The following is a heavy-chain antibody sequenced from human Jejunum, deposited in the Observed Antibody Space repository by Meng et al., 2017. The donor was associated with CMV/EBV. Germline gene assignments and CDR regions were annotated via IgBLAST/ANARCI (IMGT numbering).Heavy chain of an antibody. CDR2: IDPYSGTT. J-gene: IGHJ4*02. V-gene: IGHV1-2*02. CDR3: AKADIYDC. Sequence: QEQLVQSGAEMKKPGASVKVSCKASGYTFTGYYIHWLRQAPGQGLEWMGWIDPYSGTTNYAQNFQGRVTMTRDTSINTAYMELSRLKSDDTAVYYCAKADIYDCWGQGTLVTVSS. D-gene: IGHD2-15*01. CDR1: GYTFTGYY.